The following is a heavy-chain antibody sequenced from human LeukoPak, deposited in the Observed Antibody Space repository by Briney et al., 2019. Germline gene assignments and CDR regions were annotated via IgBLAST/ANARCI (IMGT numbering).Heavy chain of an antibody. Sequence: PGGSLRLSCAASGFTFSSYAMSWVRQAPGKGVEWVSAISGSGGSTYYADSVKGRFTISRDNSKNTLYLQMNSLRAEDTAVYYCAKYGDYDYYYYMDVWGKGTTVTVSS. CDR2: ISGSGGST. D-gene: IGHD4-17*01. J-gene: IGHJ6*03. V-gene: IGHV3-23*01. CDR3: AKYGDYDYYYYMDV. CDR1: GFTFSSYA.